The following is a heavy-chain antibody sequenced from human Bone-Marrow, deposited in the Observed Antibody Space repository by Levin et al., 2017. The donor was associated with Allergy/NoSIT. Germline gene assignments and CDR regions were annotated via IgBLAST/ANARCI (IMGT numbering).Heavy chain of an antibody. V-gene: IGHV3-53*01. Sequence: GESLKISFAASGFTVSSNYMSWVRQAPGKGLEWVSVIYSGGSTYYADSVKGRFTISRDNSKNTLYLQMNSLRAEDTAVYYCARGALYDYWGQGTLVTVSS. CDR2: IYSGGST. CDR1: GFTVSSNY. CDR3: ARGALYDY. J-gene: IGHJ4*02.